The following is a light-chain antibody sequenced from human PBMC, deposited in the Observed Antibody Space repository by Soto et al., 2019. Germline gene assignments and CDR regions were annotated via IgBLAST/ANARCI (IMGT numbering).Light chain of an antibody. CDR2: GAS. J-gene: IGKJ1*01. CDR1: QSVSSY. V-gene: IGKV3-11*01. CDR3: QQYNNWPRT. Sequence: EIVLTQSPATLSLSPGERATLSCRASQSVSSYLAWYQQKPGQAPRLLIYGASNRATGIPDRFSGSGSGTDFTLTINSLQSEDFAVYYCQQYNNWPRTFGQGTKVDI.